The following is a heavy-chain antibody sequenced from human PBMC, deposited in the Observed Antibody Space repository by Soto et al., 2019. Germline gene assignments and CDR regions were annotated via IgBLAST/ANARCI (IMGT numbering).Heavy chain of an antibody. J-gene: IGHJ4*02. D-gene: IGHD3-3*01. CDR2: MNPIRGNT. CDR1: GYTVSSYD. V-gene: IGHV1-8*01. CDR3: ARVSDDFWSGYYLGYYFDS. Sequence: VASVKTSRKASGYTVSSYDIKWVRQAAGQGGEWMGWMNPIRGNTGYAQKFQARVPMTSNTYISTAYMELSNLRPEDTAVYYCARVSDDFWSGYYLGYYFDSWGQGTLVTVSS.